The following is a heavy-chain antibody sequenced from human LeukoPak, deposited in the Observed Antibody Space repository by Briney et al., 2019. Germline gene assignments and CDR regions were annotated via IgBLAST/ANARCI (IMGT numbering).Heavy chain of an antibody. CDR3: ARGLRIINGLDV. V-gene: IGHV1-2*02. Sequence: ASVKVSCKASGYTLRDYYIYWVRQAPGQGLEWLGWLNPHSGGTNYAQKFQGRVTLTSDTSISTAYMKLSLLTSDDTAIYYCARGLRIINGLDVWGQGTTVIVSS. CDR2: LNPHSGGT. CDR1: GYTLRDYY. D-gene: IGHD2-15*01. J-gene: IGHJ6*02.